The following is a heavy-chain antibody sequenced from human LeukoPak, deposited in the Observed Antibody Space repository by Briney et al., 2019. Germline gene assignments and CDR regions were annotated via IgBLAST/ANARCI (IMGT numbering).Heavy chain of an antibody. CDR2: ISAYNGNT. Sequence: ASVKVSCKASGYTFTSYGISWVRQAPGQGLEWMGWISAYNGNTNYAQKLQGRVTMATDTSTSTAYMELRSLRSDDTAVYYCARAPGYSGYVKGPNDYWGQGTLVTVSS. V-gene: IGHV1-18*01. CDR3: ARAPGYSGYVKGPNDY. J-gene: IGHJ4*02. CDR1: GYTFTSYG. D-gene: IGHD5-12*01.